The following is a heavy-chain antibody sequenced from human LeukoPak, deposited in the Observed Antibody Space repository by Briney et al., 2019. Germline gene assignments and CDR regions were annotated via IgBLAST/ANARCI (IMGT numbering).Heavy chain of an antibody. Sequence: GGSLRLSCAASGFTFSSYGMHWVRQAPGKGLEWVTFIRYDGSNQYYAESVKGRFTISRDNSKNTLYLQMNSLRAEDTAVYYCAKVPYSGSFHFDYWGQGTLVTVSS. J-gene: IGHJ4*02. CDR1: GFTFSSYG. V-gene: IGHV3-30*02. CDR2: IRYDGSNQ. CDR3: AKVPYSGSFHFDY. D-gene: IGHD1-26*01.